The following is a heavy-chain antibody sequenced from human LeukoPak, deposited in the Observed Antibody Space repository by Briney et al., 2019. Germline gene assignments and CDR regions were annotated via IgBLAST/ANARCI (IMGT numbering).Heavy chain of an antibody. CDR2: LSYSGTT. CDR1: GGSISSDPYY. D-gene: IGHD5-18*01. V-gene: IGHV4-39*01. J-gene: IGHJ4*02. Sequence: SETLSLTCSVSGGSISSDPYYWGWIRQPPGKGLEWIGTLSYSGTTFPNPSLTTRLTISGDTSKNQFSVRLHSVTAADTAVYYCARGLTAMGYFDSWAQGTLVTVSS. CDR3: ARGLTAMGYFDS.